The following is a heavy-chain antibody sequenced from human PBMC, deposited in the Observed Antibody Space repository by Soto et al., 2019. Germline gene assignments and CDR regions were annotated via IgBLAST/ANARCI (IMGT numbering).Heavy chain of an antibody. Sequence: GGSLRPSCAASGFTSSSNAMCWVRQAPGKGLEWVSSIIVNGDRTFYADSVKGRFTISRENFRNTLHLQMNSLRAEDTALYYCAKDGDSVTRNKPLDYWGQGTMVTVSS. CDR2: IIVNGDRT. CDR3: AKDGDSVTRNKPLDY. CDR1: GFTSSSNA. D-gene: IGHD2-15*01. J-gene: IGHJ4*02. V-gene: IGHV3-23*01.